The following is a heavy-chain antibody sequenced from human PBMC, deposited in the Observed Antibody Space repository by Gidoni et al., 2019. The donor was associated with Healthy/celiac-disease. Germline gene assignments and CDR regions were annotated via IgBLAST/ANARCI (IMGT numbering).Heavy chain of an antibody. CDR1: GFTFSSYA. CDR3: AKVDSLLWFGEFPGRSAFHAFDI. Sequence: EVQLFESGGGLVQPGGYLRLSCAASGFTFSSYAMCWVRPAPGQGLEWVSAISGSGGSTYYADSVKGRFTISRDNSKNTLYLQMNSLRAEDTAVYYCAKVDSLLWFGEFPGRSAFHAFDIWGQGTMVTVFS. V-gene: IGHV3-23*01. J-gene: IGHJ3*02. CDR2: ISGSGGST. D-gene: IGHD3-10*01.